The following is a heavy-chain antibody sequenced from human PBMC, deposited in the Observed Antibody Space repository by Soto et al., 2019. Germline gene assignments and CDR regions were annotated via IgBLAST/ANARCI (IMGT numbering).Heavy chain of an antibody. J-gene: IGHJ4*02. D-gene: IGHD2-2*01. CDR2: VSHDGSNK. CDR3: AKGQGYCSRATCYRKY. Sequence: GGSLRLSCEASGFTFSIYGMQWVRQAPGKGLEWVAAVSHDGSNKYYGDSVKGRFTISRDNSKNTLYLQMNSLRAEDTAVYYCAKGQGYCSRATCYRKYWGQGALVTVSS. V-gene: IGHV3-30*18. CDR1: GFTFSIYG.